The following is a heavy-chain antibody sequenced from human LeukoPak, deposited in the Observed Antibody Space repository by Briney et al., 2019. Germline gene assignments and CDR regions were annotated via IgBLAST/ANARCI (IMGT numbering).Heavy chain of an antibody. J-gene: IGHJ4*02. CDR2: INPNSGGT. CDR3: ATEQQLVPCFDY. Sequence: VASVTVSCKASGYTFTGYYMHWVRQAPGQGLEWMGWINPNSGGTNYAQKFQGRVTMTRDTSISTAYMELSRLRSDDTAVYYCATEQQLVPCFDYWGQGTLVTVSS. CDR1: GYTFTGYY. D-gene: IGHD6-13*01. V-gene: IGHV1-2*02.